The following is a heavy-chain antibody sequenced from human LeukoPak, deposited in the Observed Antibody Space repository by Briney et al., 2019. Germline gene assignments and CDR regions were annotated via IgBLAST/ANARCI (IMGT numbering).Heavy chain of an antibody. CDR1: GFTFDDYA. J-gene: IGHJ4*02. Sequence: GGSLRLSCAASGFTFDDYAMHWVRQAPGKGLEWVSGISWNSGSIGYADSVKGRFTISRDNSKNTLYLQMNSLRVEDTAVYYCARDFLTIYDYWGQGTLVTASS. D-gene: IGHD3-10*01. CDR3: ARDFLTIYDY. CDR2: ISWNSGSI. V-gene: IGHV3-9*01.